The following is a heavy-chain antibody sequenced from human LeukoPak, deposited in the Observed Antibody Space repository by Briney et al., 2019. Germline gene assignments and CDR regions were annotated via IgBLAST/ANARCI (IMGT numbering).Heavy chain of an antibody. CDR1: GDSINNYY. J-gene: IGHJ4*02. CDR2: IFYSGST. Sequence: SETLSLTCSVSGDSINNYYWSWIRQPPGKGLEWIGYIFYSGSTYYNPSLKSRVTMSVDTSKNQFSLKLSSVTAADTAVYYCASISTAKNYWGQGTLVTVSS. D-gene: IGHD5-18*01. V-gene: IGHV4-59*08. CDR3: ASISTAKNY.